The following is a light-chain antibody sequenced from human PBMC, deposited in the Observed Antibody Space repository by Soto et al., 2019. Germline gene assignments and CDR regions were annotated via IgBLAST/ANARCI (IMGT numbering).Light chain of an antibody. J-gene: IGKJ1*01. CDR1: QSVSVN. V-gene: IGKV3-15*01. Sequence: EIVMTQSPATLSASPGERVTLSCRASQSVSVNLAWYQQNPGQAPRLLIYGASTRATGIPARFSGSGSGTEFPLTISSLRSEDFAVYYCQHYNNWPPWTFGQGTKVEIK. CDR3: QHYNNWPPWT. CDR2: GAS.